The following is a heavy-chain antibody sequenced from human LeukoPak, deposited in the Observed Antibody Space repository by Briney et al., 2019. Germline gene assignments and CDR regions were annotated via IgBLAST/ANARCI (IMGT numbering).Heavy chain of an antibody. CDR1: GGSTSSYY. CDR3: ARSSGSYYSNYFDY. J-gene: IGHJ4*02. D-gene: IGHD1-26*01. Sequence: SEALSLTCTVSGGSTSSYYWSWIRQPPGKGLEWIGYIYYSGSTNYNPSLKSRVTISVDTSKNQFSLKLSSVTAADTAVYYCARSSGSYYSNYFDYWGQGTLVTVSS. CDR2: IYYSGST. V-gene: IGHV4-59*08.